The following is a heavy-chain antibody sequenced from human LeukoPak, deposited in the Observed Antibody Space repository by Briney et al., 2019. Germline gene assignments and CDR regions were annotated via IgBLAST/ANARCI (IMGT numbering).Heavy chain of an antibody. CDR2: MNPNSGNT. V-gene: IGHV1-8*03. Sequence: ASVKVSCKASGYTFTSYDINWVRQATGQGLEWMGWMNPNSGNTGYAQKFQGRVTITRNTSISTAYMELSSLRSEDTAAYYCARGVRWFGESYYSQQSENDYWGQGTLVTVSS. CDR1: GYTFTSYD. J-gene: IGHJ4*02. D-gene: IGHD3-10*01. CDR3: ARGVRWFGESYYSQQSENDY.